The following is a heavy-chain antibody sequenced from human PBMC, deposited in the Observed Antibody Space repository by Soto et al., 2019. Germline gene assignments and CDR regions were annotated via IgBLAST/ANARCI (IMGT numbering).Heavy chain of an antibody. CDR3: ASETHCSSTSCYLDY. J-gene: IGHJ4*02. CDR2: INHSGST. V-gene: IGHV4-34*01. CDR1: GGSFSGYY. Sequence: SETLSLTCAVYGGSFSGYYWSWIRQPPGKGLEWIGEINHSGSTNYNPSLKSRVTISVDTSKNQFSLKLSSVTAADTAVYYCASETHCSSTSCYLDYWGQGTLVTVSS. D-gene: IGHD2-2*01.